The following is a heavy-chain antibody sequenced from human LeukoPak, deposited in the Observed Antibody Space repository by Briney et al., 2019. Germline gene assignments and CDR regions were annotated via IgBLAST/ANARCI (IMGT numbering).Heavy chain of an antibody. CDR1: GGSISSYH. CDR2: IYYSGST. CDR3: ARHVAWDGDYEWDAFDI. D-gene: IGHD4-17*01. V-gene: IGHV4-59*08. Sequence: SETLSLTCTVSGGSISSYHWSWIRQPPDKRLEWIGYIYYSGSTKYNPSLKSRVTILVDTSKNQFSLKLRSVTAADTAVYYCARHVAWDGDYEWDAFDIWGQGTMVTVSS. J-gene: IGHJ3*02.